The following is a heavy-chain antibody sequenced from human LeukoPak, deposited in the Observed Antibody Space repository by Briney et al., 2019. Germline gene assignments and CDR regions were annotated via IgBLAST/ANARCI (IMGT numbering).Heavy chain of an antibody. CDR1: GFTFSSYW. J-gene: IGHJ3*02. CDR3: ARDLPEGAFDI. V-gene: IGHV3-7*01. Sequence: PGGSLRLSCAASGFTFSSYWMSWVRQAPGKELEWVANIKQDGSEKYYVDSVKGRFTISRDNAKNSLYLQMNSLRAEDTAVYYCARDLPEGAFDIWGQGTMVTVSS. CDR2: IKQDGSEK.